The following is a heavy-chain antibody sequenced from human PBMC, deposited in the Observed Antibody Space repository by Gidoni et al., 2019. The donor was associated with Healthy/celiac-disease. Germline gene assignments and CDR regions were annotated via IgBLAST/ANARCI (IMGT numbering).Heavy chain of an antibody. V-gene: IGHV3-53*01. CDR3: ARVVTRWTFDY. CDR2: IYTSGST. J-gene: IGHJ4*02. Sequence: EVQLVESGGDLTQPGGSLRLSCAASGFTVSSNFMTWVRQAPGKGLEWVSVIYTSGSTFYADSVKGRFTISRDNSKNTLYLQMNSLRVEGTAVYYCARVVTRWTFDYWGQGTLVTVSS. D-gene: IGHD2-21*02. CDR1: GFTVSSNF.